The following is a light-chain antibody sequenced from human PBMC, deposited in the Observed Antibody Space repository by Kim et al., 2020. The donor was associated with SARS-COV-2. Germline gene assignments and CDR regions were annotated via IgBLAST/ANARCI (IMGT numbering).Light chain of an antibody. Sequence: GTLSLAPGDRATSSCRASQGVSNYLAWYQQKPGQAPRLLIYEASKRAAGIPARFSGSGSGTDFTLTISRLEPGDSAVYFCQQRGSFGQGTRLEIK. V-gene: IGKV3-11*01. J-gene: IGKJ5*01. CDR1: QGVSNY. CDR3: QQRGS. CDR2: EAS.